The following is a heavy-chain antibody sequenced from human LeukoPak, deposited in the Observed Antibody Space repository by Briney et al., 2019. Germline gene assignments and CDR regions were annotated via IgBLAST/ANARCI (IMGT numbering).Heavy chain of an antibody. D-gene: IGHD2-15*01. CDR1: GVTFTDYS. V-gene: IGHV3-21*01. J-gene: IGHJ6*03. CDR2: VSSTSRYI. CDR3: ARARSVYYYMDV. Sequence: GGSLRLSCAASGVTFTDYSMNWGRQAPGKGPEWVSSVSSTSRYIYYADSVKGRFTISRDKVENSLYLQMNSLRAEDTAVYYCARARSVYYYMDVWGKGTTVTVSS.